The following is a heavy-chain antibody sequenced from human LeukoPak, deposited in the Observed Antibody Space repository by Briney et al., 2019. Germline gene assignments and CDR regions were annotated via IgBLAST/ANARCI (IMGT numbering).Heavy chain of an antibody. Sequence: ASVQVSCKTSGYIFAHNGISWVRQAPGQGPEWMGWISAYNGDTNYAQNFQGRVTMTRDTSTSTVYMELRSLRSDDTAVYYCARGGSYVRFDYWGQGTLVTVSS. D-gene: IGHD1-26*01. J-gene: IGHJ4*02. CDR3: ARGGSYVRFDY. CDR2: ISAYNGDT. CDR1: GYIFAHNG. V-gene: IGHV1-18*01.